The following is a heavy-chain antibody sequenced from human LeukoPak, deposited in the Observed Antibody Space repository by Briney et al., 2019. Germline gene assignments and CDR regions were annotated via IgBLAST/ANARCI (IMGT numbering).Heavy chain of an antibody. J-gene: IGHJ4*02. D-gene: IGHD3-22*01. Sequence: PGGSLRLSCAASGFTFSSYAMSWVRQAPGKGLEWVSAISGSGGSTYYADSVKGRFTISRDNSKSTLYLQMNSLRAEDTAVYYCAKRTSYYYDSSGYYEDRFDYWGQGTLVTVSS. V-gene: IGHV3-23*01. CDR1: GFTFSSYA. CDR3: AKRTSYYYDSSGYYEDRFDY. CDR2: ISGSGGST.